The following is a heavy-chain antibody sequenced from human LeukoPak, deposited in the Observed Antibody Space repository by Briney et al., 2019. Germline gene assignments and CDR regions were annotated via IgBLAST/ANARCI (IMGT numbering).Heavy chain of an antibody. D-gene: IGHD3-22*01. J-gene: IGHJ4*02. V-gene: IGHV1-2*02. CDR2: INPNSGGT. CDR1: GYTFTGYY. Sequence: ASVKVSCKASGYTFTGYYMHWVRQAPGQGLEWMGWINPNSGGTNYAQKFQGRVTMTRDTSISTAYMELSRLRSDDTAVYYCARDIYDSSGYYYGYWGQGTLVTVSS. CDR3: ARDIYDSSGYYYGY.